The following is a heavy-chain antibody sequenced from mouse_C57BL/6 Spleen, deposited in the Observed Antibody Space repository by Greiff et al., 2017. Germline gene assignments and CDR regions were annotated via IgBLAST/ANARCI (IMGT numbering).Heavy chain of an antibody. J-gene: IGHJ1*03. Sequence: VQLQQPGAELVMPGASVKLSCKASGYTFTSYWMHWVKQRPGQGLEWIGEIDPSDSYTNYNQKFKGKSTLTVDKSSSTAYMQLSSLTSEDSAVYYCARRKGDWPHWYFDVWGTGTTVTVSS. CDR2: IDPSDSYT. CDR1: GYTFTSYW. CDR3: ARRKGDWPHWYFDV. D-gene: IGHD4-1*01. V-gene: IGHV1-69*01.